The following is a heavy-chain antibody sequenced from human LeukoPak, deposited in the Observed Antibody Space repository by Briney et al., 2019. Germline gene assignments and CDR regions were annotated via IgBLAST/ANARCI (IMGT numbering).Heavy chain of an antibody. D-gene: IGHD6-13*01. V-gene: IGHV4-39*07. J-gene: IGHJ5*02. Sequence: SETLSLTCTVSGGSISSSSYYWGWIRQPPVKGLEWIGSIYYSGSTYYNPSLKSRVTISVDTSKNQFSLKLSSVTAADTAVYYCARGRRSWYKNWFDPWGQGTLVTVSS. CDR1: GGSISSSSYY. CDR2: IYYSGST. CDR3: ARGRRSWYKNWFDP.